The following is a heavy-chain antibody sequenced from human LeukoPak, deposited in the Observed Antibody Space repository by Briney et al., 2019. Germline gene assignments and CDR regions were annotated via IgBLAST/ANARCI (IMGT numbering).Heavy chain of an antibody. J-gene: IGHJ4*02. CDR2: IYHSGST. CDR3: ARVGVVPAARAFDY. D-gene: IGHD2-2*01. CDR1: GGSISSGGYY. V-gene: IGHV4-30-2*01. Sequence: SQTLSLTCTVSGGSISSGGYYWSWIRQPPGKGLEWIGYIYHSGSTYYNPSLKSRVTISVDRSKNQFSLKLSSVTAADTAVYYCARVGVVPAARAFDYWGQGTLVTVSS.